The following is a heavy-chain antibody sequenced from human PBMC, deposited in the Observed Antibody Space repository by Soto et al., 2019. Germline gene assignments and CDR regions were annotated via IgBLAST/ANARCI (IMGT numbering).Heavy chain of an antibody. CDR1: GGSFSGYY. CDR2: INHSGST. J-gene: IGHJ6*02. V-gene: IGHV4-34*01. CDR3: ARDLLYYDSSGYYYGGDYGMDV. Sequence: PSETLSLTCAVYGGSFSGYYWSWIRQPPGKGLEWIGEINHSGSTNYNPSLKSRVTISVDTSKNQFSLKLSSVTAADTAVYYCARDLLYYDSSGYYYGGDYGMDVWGQGTTVTVSS. D-gene: IGHD3-22*01.